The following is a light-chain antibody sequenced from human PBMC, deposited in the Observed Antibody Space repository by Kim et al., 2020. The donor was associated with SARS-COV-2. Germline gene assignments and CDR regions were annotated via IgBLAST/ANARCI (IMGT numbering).Light chain of an antibody. CDR3: QQYGSLPRT. Sequence: SPGARATLTCKASQSVSSAYLAWYQQKPGQAPRLLIYDASRRATGIPDRFSGSGSGTDFTLTISRLEPEDFAIYYCQQYGSLPRTFGQGTKVDIK. J-gene: IGKJ1*01. V-gene: IGKV3-20*01. CDR1: QSVSSAY. CDR2: DAS.